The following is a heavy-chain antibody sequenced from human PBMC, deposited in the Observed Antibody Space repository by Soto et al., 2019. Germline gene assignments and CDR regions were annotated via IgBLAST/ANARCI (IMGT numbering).Heavy chain of an antibody. CDR3: ARQGSRNYDILTGYYYYYGMDV. CDR2: IDPSDSYT. D-gene: IGHD3-9*01. Sequence: PGESLKISCKGSVYSFTSYWISWVRQMPGKGLEWMGRIDPSDSYTNYSPSFQGHVTISADKSISTAYLQWSSLKASDTAMYYCARQGSRNYDILTGYYYYYGMDVWGQGTTVTVS. J-gene: IGHJ6*02. V-gene: IGHV5-10-1*01. CDR1: VYSFTSYW.